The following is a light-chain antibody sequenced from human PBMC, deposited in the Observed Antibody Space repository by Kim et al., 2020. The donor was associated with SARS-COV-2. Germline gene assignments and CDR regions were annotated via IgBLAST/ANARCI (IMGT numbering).Light chain of an antibody. Sequence: PGRTITLPVASQPGPVTSGYYPNWFQPKPGQPPRSLIYSTTNKHPWTPARFSGSLLGDKAALTLSGVQPEDEAEYSCLLYYGGSWVFGGGTQLTVL. CDR1: PGPVTSGYY. CDR3: LLYYGGSWV. CDR2: STT. J-gene: IGLJ3*02. V-gene: IGLV7-43*01.